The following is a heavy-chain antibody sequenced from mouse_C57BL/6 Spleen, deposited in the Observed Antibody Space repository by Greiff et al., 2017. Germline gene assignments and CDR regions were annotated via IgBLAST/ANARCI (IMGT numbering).Heavy chain of an antibody. Sequence: QVQLKESGPGLVQPSQSLSITCTVSGFSLTSYGVHWVRQSPGKGLEWLGVIWSGGSTDYNAAFMSRLGNTKANSKSQVILKMNSRQADDTAIYYCAKKSVEDAMDYWGQGTSVTVSS. CDR1: GFSLTSYG. V-gene: IGHV2-5*01. J-gene: IGHJ4*01. CDR3: AKKSVEDAMDY. CDR2: IWSGGST.